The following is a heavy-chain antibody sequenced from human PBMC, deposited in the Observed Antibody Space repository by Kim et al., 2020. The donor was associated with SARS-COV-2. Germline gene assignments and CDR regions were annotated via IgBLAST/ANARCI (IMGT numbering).Heavy chain of an antibody. CDR3: AMRAAAGYFDY. D-gene: IGHD6-13*01. J-gene: IGHJ4*02. V-gene: IGHV1-69*01. Sequence: NSAHKFQGRVTITADESTSTAYMELSSLRSEDTAVYYCAMRAAAGYFDYWGQGTLVTVSS.